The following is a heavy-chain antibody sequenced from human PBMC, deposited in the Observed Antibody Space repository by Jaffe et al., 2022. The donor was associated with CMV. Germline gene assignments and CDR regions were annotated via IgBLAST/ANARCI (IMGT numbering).Heavy chain of an antibody. CDR1: GYSFTSYW. Sequence: EVQLVQSGAEVKKPGESLKISCKGSGYSFTSYWIGWVRQMPGKGLEWMGIIYPGDSDTRYSPSFQGQVTISADKSISTAYLQWSSLKASDTAMYYCARRAGVVKQQLVSGVGFDPWGQGTLVTVSS. V-gene: IGHV5-51*01. CDR2: IYPGDSDT. J-gene: IGHJ5*02. D-gene: IGHD6-13*01. CDR3: ARRAGVVKQQLVSGVGFDP.